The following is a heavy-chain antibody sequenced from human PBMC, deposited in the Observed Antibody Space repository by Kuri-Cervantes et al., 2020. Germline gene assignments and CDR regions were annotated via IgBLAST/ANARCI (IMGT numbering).Heavy chain of an antibody. CDR2: IYPGDSDT. Sequence: GESLKISCKGSGYSSTSYWIGWVRQIPGKGLEWMGIIYPGDSDTRYSPSFRGQVTISADKSISTAYLQWSSLKASDTAMYYCARRVAVAALDYWGQGTLVTVSS. CDR3: ARRVAVAALDY. D-gene: IGHD6-19*01. V-gene: IGHV5-51*01. CDR1: GYSSTSYW. J-gene: IGHJ4*02.